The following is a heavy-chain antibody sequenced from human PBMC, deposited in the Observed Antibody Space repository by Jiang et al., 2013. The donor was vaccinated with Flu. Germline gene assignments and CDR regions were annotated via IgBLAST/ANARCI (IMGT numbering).Heavy chain of an antibody. CDR2: ISGSGNT. Sequence: QLVESGGGLVQPGGSLRLSCAASGFIFSSYVMTWVRQAPGRGLEWVSAISGSGNTYYADSVKGRFTISRDNSKNTLYLQMNSLRADDSAVYFCAKGASTSSGSREGCDYWGQGTLVTVSS. CDR1: GFIFSSYV. CDR3: AKGASTSSGSREGCDY. V-gene: IGHV3-23*04. D-gene: IGHD6-6*01. J-gene: IGHJ4*02.